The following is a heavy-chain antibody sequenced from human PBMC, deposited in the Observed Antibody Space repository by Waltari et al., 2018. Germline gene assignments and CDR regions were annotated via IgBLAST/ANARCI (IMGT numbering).Heavy chain of an antibody. J-gene: IGHJ4*02. CDR3: ARDWGYSGYDYFDY. CDR1: GYTFTSYA. V-gene: IGHV1-3*01. CDR2: INAGNGNT. Sequence: QVQLVQSGAEVKKPGASVKVSCKASGYTFTSYAMHWVRQAPGQRLEWMGWINAGNGNTKYSQKFQGRFTISRDNAKNSLYLQMNSLRAEDTAVYYCARDWGYSGYDYFDYWGQGTLVTVSS. D-gene: IGHD5-12*01.